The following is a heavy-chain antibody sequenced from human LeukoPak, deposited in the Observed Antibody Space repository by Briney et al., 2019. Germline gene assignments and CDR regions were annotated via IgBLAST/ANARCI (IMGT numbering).Heavy chain of an antibody. CDR3: ARDSRPQARLPTEYYFDY. Sequence: GGSLRLSCAASGFTFSSYSMNWVRQAPGKGLEWVSYISSSSSTIYYADSVKGRFTISRDNTKNSLYLQMNSLRAEDTAVYYCARDSRPQARLPTEYYFDYWGQGTLVTVSS. CDR1: GFTFSSYS. D-gene: IGHD5-18*01. V-gene: IGHV3-48*01. J-gene: IGHJ4*02. CDR2: ISSSSSTI.